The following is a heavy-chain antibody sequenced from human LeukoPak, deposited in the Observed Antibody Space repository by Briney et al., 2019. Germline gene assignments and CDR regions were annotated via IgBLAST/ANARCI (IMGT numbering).Heavy chain of an antibody. Sequence: TGGSLRLSCAASGFTFTSYSMNWVRQAPGKGLEWISYISSGSNTIYYADSVKGRFTISRDNAKNSLHLQMSSLRAEDTAVYYCARDTASWLVSEYFDLWGRGTLVTVSS. D-gene: IGHD6-19*01. J-gene: IGHJ2*01. CDR3: ARDTASWLVSEYFDL. CDR1: GFTFTSYS. V-gene: IGHV3-48*01. CDR2: ISSGSNTI.